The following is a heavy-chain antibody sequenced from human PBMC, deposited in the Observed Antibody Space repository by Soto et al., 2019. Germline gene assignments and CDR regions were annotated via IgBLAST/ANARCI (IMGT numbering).Heavy chain of an antibody. J-gene: IGHJ5*02. CDR1: GYTFTSYY. CDR3: ARVYPSDTRYGYVGNNWFDP. CDR2: INPSGGST. D-gene: IGHD5-18*01. Sequence: QVQLVQSGAEVKKPGASVKVSCKASGYTFTSYYMHWVRQAPGQGLEWMGIINPSGGSTSYAQKFQGRVTMPRDTSTSTVYMELSSLRYEDTAVYYCARVYPSDTRYGYVGNNWFDPWGQGTLVTVSS. V-gene: IGHV1-46*03.